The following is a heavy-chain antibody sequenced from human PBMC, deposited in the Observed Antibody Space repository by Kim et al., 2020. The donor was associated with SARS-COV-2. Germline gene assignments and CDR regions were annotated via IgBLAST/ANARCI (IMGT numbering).Heavy chain of an antibody. Sequence: SETLSLTCAVYGGSFSGYYWSWIRQPPGKGLEWIGEINHSGSTNYNPSLKSRVTISVDTSKNQFSLKLSSVTAADTAVYYCARGRRERRRAFDIWGQGTMVTVSS. CDR2: INHSGST. J-gene: IGHJ3*02. D-gene: IGHD1-1*01. V-gene: IGHV4-34*01. CDR1: GGSFSGYY. CDR3: ARGRRERRRAFDI.